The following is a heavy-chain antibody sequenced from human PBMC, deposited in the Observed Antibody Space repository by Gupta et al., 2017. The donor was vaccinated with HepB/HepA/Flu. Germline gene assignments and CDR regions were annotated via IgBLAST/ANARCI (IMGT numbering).Heavy chain of an antibody. Sequence: EVQLLESGGGLVQPGGSLRLSCAASGFPFSSNAMSWVRQAPGKGLEWVSTISGSGGGTTFYADAVKGRFTISRDNSKNTLYLRMNSLRAEDTAVYYWAKDSYSSGFFFDYWGQGTLVTVSS. D-gene: IGHD6-19*01. CDR3: AKDSYSSGFFFDY. CDR1: GFPFSSNA. V-gene: IGHV3-23*01. J-gene: IGHJ4*02. CDR2: ISGSGGGTT.